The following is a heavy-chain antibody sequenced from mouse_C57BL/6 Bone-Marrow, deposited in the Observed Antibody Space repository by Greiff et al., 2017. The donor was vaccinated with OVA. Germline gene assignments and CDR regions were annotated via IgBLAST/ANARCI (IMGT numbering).Heavy chain of an antibody. V-gene: IGHV7-1*01. J-gene: IGHJ4*01. CDR2: SRNKANDYTT. D-gene: IGHD1-1*02. Sequence: VQRVESGGGLVQSGRSLRLSCATSGFTFSDFYMEWVRQAPGKGLEWIAASRNKANDYTTEYSASVKGRFIVSRDTSQSILYLQMNALRAEDTAIYYCARDRYGYYAMDYWGQGTSVTVSS. CDR3: ARDRYGYYAMDY. CDR1: GFTFSDFY.